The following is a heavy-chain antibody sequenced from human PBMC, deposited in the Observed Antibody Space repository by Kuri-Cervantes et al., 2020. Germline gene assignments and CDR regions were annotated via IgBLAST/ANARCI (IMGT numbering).Heavy chain of an antibody. V-gene: IGHV1-69*13. CDR2: IIPIFGTA. CDR1: GGTFSSYA. D-gene: IGHD2-2*02. CDR3: ARDPGNVPAAIPLYYYYGMDV. J-gene: IGHJ6*02. Sequence: VKVSCKASGGTFSSYAISWVRQAPGQGLGWMGGIIPIFGTANYAQKFQGRVTITADESTSTAYMELRSPRSDDTAVYYCARDPGNVPAAIPLYYYYGMDVWGQGTTVTVSS.